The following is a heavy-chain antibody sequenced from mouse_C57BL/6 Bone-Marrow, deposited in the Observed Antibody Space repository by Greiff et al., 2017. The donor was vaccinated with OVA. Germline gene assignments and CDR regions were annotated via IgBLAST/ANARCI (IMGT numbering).Heavy chain of an antibody. CDR3: AREPYDGYLYWYFDV. V-gene: IGHV1-64*01. J-gene: IGHJ1*03. D-gene: IGHD2-3*01. Sequence: VQLQQPGAELVKPGASVKLSCKASGYTFTSYWMHWVKQRPGQGLEWIGMIHPNSGSTNYNEKFKSKATLTVDKSSSTAYMQLSSLTSEDSAVYYCAREPYDGYLYWYFDVWGTRTTVTVSS. CDR2: IHPNSGST. CDR1: GYTFTSYW.